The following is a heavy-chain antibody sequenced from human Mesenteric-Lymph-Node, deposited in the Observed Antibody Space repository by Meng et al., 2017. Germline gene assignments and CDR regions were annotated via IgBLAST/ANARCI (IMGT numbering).Heavy chain of an antibody. J-gene: IGHJ4*02. CDR2: INPNSGGT. Sequence: ASVNVSCKAPEYTFSDYYIHWVRQAPGQGLEWMGWINPNSGGTNYAQKFKGRVTMNRDTSISIAYMDLSSLRSDDTAVYHCVRDRGRVYYQSVDSWGQGTLVTVSS. CDR1: EYTFSDYY. V-gene: IGHV1-2*02. CDR3: VRDRGRVYYQSVDS. D-gene: IGHD3-22*01.